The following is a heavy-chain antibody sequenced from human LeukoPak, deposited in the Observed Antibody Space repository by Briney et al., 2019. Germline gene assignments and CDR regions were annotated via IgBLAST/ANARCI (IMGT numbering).Heavy chain of an antibody. CDR1: GFTFSSYA. D-gene: IGHD1-26*01. CDR2: ISGSGGST. J-gene: IGHJ4*02. Sequence: GGSLRLSCAASGFTFSSYAMSWVRQAPGKGLEWVSAISGSGGSTYYADSVKGRFTISRDNSKNTLYLQMNRLRAEDTAVYYCAKSGRAYRDYFDYWGQGTLVTVSS. V-gene: IGHV3-23*01. CDR3: AKSGRAYRDYFDY.